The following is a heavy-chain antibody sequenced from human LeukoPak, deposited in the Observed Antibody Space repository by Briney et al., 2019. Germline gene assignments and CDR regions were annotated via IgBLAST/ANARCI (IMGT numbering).Heavy chain of an antibody. D-gene: IGHD5-18*01. V-gene: IGHV4-61*02. J-gene: IGHJ4*02. Sequence: SETLSLTCTVSSGSTSSGYYYWSWIRQPAGKGLEWNGRIYISGSTNYSPSLKSRVTISLDTSKNEFSLRLSSVTAADTAVYYCARVGYGYYVDYWGQGTLVTVSS. CDR3: ARVGYGYYVDY. CDR2: IYISGST. CDR1: SGSTSSGYYY.